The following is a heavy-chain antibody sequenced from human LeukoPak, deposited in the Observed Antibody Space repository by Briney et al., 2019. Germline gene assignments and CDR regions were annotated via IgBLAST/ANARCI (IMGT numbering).Heavy chain of an antibody. Sequence: SQPLSLTCTVSGGSISRGDYYWSWVRRPPGKGLEWIVYIYYSGSTYHNPSLKSRVTISVDTTKNQFSLKLSSVTAADTAVYYCARDPSTRDPEGYYYYGMDVWGQGSTVTVSS. CDR3: ARDPSTRDPEGYYYYGMDV. V-gene: IGHV4-30-4*01. CDR2: IYYSGST. CDR1: GGSISRGDYY. D-gene: IGHD2-2*01. J-gene: IGHJ6*02.